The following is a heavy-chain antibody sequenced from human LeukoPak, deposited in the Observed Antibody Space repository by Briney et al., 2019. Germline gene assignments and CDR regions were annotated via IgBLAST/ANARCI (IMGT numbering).Heavy chain of an antibody. CDR3: ARGLLRLGGWFDP. J-gene: IGHJ5*02. V-gene: IGHV3-66*01. D-gene: IGHD4-11*01. CDR2: IYSGGST. Sequence: PGGSLRLSCAASGFTVSSNYMSWVRQAPGKGLEWVSVIYSGGSTYYADSVKGRFTISRDNSKNTLYLQMNSLRAEDTAMYYCARGLLRLGGWFDPWGQGTLVTVSS. CDR1: GFTVSSNY.